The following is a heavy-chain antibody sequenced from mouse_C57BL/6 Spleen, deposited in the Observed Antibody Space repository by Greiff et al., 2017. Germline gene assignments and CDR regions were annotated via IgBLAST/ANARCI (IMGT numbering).Heavy chain of an antibody. V-gene: IGHV2-2*01. CDR3: ARNYYSNYAWFAY. J-gene: IGHJ3*01. D-gene: IGHD2-5*01. Sequence: QVQLKQSGPGLVQPSQSLSITCTVSGFSLTSYGVHWVRQSPGKGLEWLGVLWSGGSTDYNAAFISRLSISKDNSKSQVFFKMNSLQADDTAIYYCARNYYSNYAWFAYWGQGTLVTVSA. CDR2: LWSGGST. CDR1: GFSLTSYG.